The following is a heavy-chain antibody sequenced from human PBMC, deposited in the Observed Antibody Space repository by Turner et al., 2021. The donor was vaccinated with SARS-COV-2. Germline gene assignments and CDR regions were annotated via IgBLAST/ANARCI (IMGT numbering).Heavy chain of an antibody. J-gene: IGHJ4*02. CDR3: ARERRGYYAEY. CDR2: ISYDGRNK. CDR1: GFSFSNYA. D-gene: IGHD3-3*01. V-gene: IGHV3-30*04. Sequence: QVQLVESGGGVVQPGGSLRPGCAASGFSFSNYAMHWVRQAPGKGLEWVAIISYDGRNKYYADSVKGRFTISRDDSKSTLYLQMNSLRPEDTAIYYGARERRGYYAEYWGQGTLVTVSS.